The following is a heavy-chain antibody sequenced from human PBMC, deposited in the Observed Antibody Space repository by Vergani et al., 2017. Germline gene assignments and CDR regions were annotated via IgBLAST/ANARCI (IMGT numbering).Heavy chain of an antibody. CDR1: GGSISSYY. CDR3: ARDRQTAGFAPVGY. D-gene: IGHD1-14*01. J-gene: IGHJ4*02. CDR2: IYYSGST. Sequence: QVQLQESGPGLVKPSETLSLTCTVSGGSISSYYWSWIRQPPGKGLEWIGYIYYSGSTYYNPSLKSRVTISVDTSKNQFSLKLSSVTAADTAVYYCARDRQTAGFAPVGYWGQGTLVTVSS. V-gene: IGHV4-59*12.